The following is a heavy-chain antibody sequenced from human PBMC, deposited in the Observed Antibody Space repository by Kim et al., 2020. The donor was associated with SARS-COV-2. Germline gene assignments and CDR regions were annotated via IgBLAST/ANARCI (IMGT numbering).Heavy chain of an antibody. CDR2: IIPIFGTA. J-gene: IGHJ6*02. CDR3: ARVTVVVPAATPYYYYYYGMDV. Sequence: SVKVSCKASGGTFSSYAISWVRQAPGQGLEWMGGIIPIFGTANYAQKFQGRVTITADESTSTAYMELSSLRSEDTAVYYCARVTVVVPAATPYYYYYYGMDVWGQGTTVTVSS. D-gene: IGHD2-2*01. V-gene: IGHV1-69*13. CDR1: GGTFSSYA.